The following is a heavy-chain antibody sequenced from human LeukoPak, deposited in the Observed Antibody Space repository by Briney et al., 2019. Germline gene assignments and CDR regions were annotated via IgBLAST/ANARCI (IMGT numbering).Heavy chain of an antibody. D-gene: IGHD3-9*01. V-gene: IGHV4-39*07. CDR3: AGTINWFDP. Sequence: SETLSLTCTVSGGSISSSSYYWGWTRQPPGKGLEWIGSIYYSGSTYYNPSLKSRVTISVDTSKNQFSLKLSSVTAADTAVYYCAGTINWFDPWGQGTLVTVSS. J-gene: IGHJ5*02. CDR1: GGSISSSSYY. CDR2: IYYSGST.